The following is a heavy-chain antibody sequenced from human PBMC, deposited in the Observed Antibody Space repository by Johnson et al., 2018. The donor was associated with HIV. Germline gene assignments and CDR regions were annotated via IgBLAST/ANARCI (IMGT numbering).Heavy chain of an antibody. CDR1: GFTFSDYY. Sequence: QVQLVESGGGLVKPGGSLRLSCAASGFTFSDYYMSWIRQAPGKGLECLSYIRSGETTIYYADSVKGRFRISRDKVKKSLYLQMDSLRAEDTAFYYCARDPKGNGWVWAFDIWGQGTMVTISS. CDR2: IRSGETTI. CDR3: ARDPKGNGWVWAFDI. J-gene: IGHJ3*02. V-gene: IGHV3-11*01. D-gene: IGHD6-19*01.